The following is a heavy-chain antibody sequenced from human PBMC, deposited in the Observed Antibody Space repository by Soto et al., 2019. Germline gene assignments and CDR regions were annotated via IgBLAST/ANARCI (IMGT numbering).Heavy chain of an antibody. V-gene: IGHV4-4*02. D-gene: IGHD3-10*01. Sequence: QVQLQESGPGLVKPSGTLSLTCAVSGASIRSTDWWSWVRQSPGKGLEWLGEVSETGGTHYNPSLHSRVTMSVDKSNNQFSLSLNSVTAADAAVYYCARTLYTSGSRMDVWGQGTTVTVSS. J-gene: IGHJ6*02. CDR3: ARTLYTSGSRMDV. CDR1: GASIRSTDW. CDR2: VSETGGT.